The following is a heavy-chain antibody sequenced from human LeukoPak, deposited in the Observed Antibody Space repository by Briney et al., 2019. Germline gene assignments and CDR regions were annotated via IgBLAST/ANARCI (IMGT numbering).Heavy chain of an antibody. D-gene: IGHD3-22*01. J-gene: IGHJ4*02. V-gene: IGHV1-18*01. Sequence: ASVKVSCKASGYTFTSYGISWVRQASGQGLEWMGWISAYNGNTNYAQKLQGRVTMTTDTSTSTAYMELRSLRSDDTAVYYCARVYYYDSSGYYYGFDYWGQGTLVTVSS. CDR2: ISAYNGNT. CDR1: GYTFTSYG. CDR3: ARVYYYDSSGYYYGFDY.